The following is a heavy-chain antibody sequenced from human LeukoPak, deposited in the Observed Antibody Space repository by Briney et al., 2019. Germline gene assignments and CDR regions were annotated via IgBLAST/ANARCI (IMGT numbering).Heavy chain of an antibody. Sequence: PGGSLRLSCASSGATLHIFAMSWVRQAPGKGLEWLAVTSGTEDSTHYADSVRGRFIISTDSSKKSLYLQMNSLRAEDTAVYYCTKDLMTGFSSGWYFGYWGLGTLVTVSS. CDR3: TKDLMTGFSSGWYFGY. CDR2: TSGTEDST. CDR1: GATLHIFA. D-gene: IGHD6-19*01. V-gene: IGHV3-23*01. J-gene: IGHJ4*02.